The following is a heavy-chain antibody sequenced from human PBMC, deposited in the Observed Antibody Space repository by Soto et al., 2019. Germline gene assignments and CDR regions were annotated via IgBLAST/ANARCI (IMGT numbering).Heavy chain of an antibody. V-gene: IGHV1-24*01. J-gene: IGHJ3*02. Sequence: ASVKVSCKVSGYTLTEFSMHWVRLAPGKGLEWMGGFDPEDGETIYAQKFQGRVTMTEDTSTDTAYMELSSLRSEDTAVYYCATVWSSYDAFDIWGQGTMVTVSS. CDR2: FDPEDGET. D-gene: IGHD1-26*01. CDR1: GYTLTEFS. CDR3: ATVWSSYDAFDI.